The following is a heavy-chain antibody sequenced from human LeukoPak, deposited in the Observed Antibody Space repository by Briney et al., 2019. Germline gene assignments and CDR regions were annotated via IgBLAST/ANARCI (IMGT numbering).Heavy chain of an antibody. J-gene: IGHJ4*02. V-gene: IGHV4-39*07. CDR2: IYYSGST. CDR1: GGSISSSSYY. CDR3: ASWVDTAKFDY. D-gene: IGHD5-18*01. Sequence: PSETLSLTCTVSGGSISSSSYYWGWIRQPQGKGREWIGSIYYSGSTYYNPSLKSRVTISVDTSKNQFSLKLSSVTAADTAVYYCASWVDTAKFDYWGQGTLVTVSS.